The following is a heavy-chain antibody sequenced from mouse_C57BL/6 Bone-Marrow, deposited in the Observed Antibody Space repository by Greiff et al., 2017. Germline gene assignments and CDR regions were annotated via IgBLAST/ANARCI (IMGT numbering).Heavy chain of an antibody. V-gene: IGHV7-3*01. CDR1: GFTFTDYY. D-gene: IGHD1-1*01. J-gene: IGHJ1*03. CDR2: ISNKANGYTT. Sequence: EVKLVESGGGLVQPGGSLSLSCEASGFTFTDYYMSWVRQPPGKALEWFGFISNKANGYTTEYSVSVKGRFTITRANSQSILYLQMNALRAEDSAAYYCARSPLYCGSSYGYFDVWGTGTTVTVSS. CDR3: ARSPLYCGSSYGYFDV.